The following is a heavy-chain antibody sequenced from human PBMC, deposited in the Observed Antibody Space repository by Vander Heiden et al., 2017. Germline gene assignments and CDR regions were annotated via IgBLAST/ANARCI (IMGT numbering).Heavy chain of an antibody. Sequence: QVQLQQSGPGLVKPSQTLSLTCAISGDSVSNSNTAWNWIRQSPSRGLEWLGRTYYRSKWYNDFAVSMKSRITINPDTSKNQFSLHLNSVTPEDTAVYYCARHFWNSSNWFDPWGQGTLVTVSS. CDR1: GDSVSNSNTA. V-gene: IGHV6-1*01. J-gene: IGHJ5*02. D-gene: IGHD3-3*02. CDR3: ARHFWNSSNWFDP. CDR2: TYYRSKWYN.